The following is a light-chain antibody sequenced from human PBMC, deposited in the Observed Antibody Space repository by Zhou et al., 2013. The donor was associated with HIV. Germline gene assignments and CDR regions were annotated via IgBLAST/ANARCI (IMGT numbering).Light chain of an antibody. V-gene: IGKV1-8*01. CDR2: AAS. Sequence: AIQITQSPSSLSASTGDTVNITCQTSQHIRSSLAWYRQKPGKVPELLIYAASNLQRGVPSRFSGSGSGTGFTLTISCLQSEDLATFYCQQYDAFSLTFGGGPRWTSN. CDR1: QHIRSS. J-gene: IGKJ4*01. CDR3: QQYDAFSLT.